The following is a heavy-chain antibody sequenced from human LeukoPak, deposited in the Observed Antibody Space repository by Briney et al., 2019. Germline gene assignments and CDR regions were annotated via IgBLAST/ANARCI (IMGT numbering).Heavy chain of an antibody. CDR2: MNPNSGNT. J-gene: IGHJ5*02. V-gene: IGHV1-8*02. CDR3: ARGKDDYGDYVGFDP. D-gene: IGHD4-17*01. Sequence: GASVKVSCKASGYTFTSYGINWVRQATGQGLEWMGWMNPNSGNTGYAQKFQGRVTMTRNTSISTAYMELSSLRSEDTAVYYCARGKDDYGDYVGFDPWGQGTLVTVSS. CDR1: GYTFTSYG.